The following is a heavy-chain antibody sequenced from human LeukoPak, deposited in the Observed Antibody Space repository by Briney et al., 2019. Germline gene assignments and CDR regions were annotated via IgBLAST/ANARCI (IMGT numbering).Heavy chain of an antibody. CDR2: IYYSGST. Sequence: KPSETLSLTCTVSGGSISSYYWSWIRQPPGKGLEWIGYIYYSGSTNYNPSLKSRVTISVDTSKNQFSLKLSSVTAADTAVYYCARPRNIVGAEAFDIWGQGTMVTVSS. CDR1: GGSISSYY. V-gene: IGHV4-59*08. D-gene: IGHD1-26*01. CDR3: ARPRNIVGAEAFDI. J-gene: IGHJ3*02.